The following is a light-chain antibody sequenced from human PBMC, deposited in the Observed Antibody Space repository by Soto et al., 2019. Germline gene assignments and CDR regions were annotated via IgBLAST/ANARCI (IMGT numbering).Light chain of an antibody. CDR2: AAS. Sequence: DIRMTQSPSSLPASVRDRVIITCRASQSISTYLNWYQQKPGKPPKLLIYAASSLQSGVPSRFSGSGSGTQFTLTISSLQPEDFASYYCQQSHSTPPTFGQGTKVEIK. CDR1: QSISTY. V-gene: IGKV1-39*01. CDR3: QQSHSTPPT. J-gene: IGKJ1*01.